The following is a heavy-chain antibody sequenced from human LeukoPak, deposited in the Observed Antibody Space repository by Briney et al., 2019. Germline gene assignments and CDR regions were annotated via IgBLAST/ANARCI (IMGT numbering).Heavy chain of an antibody. CDR1: GGSISSYY. Sequence: SETLSLTCTVSGGSISSYYWSWIRQPPGKGLEWIGYIFYSGSTNYNPSLKSRVTISVDTSKNQFSLKLSSLTAADTAVYYCAGGGGEAAAGKSFDYWGQGTLVTVSS. CDR2: IFYSGST. D-gene: IGHD6-13*01. V-gene: IGHV4-59*12. CDR3: AGGGGEAAAGKSFDY. J-gene: IGHJ4*02.